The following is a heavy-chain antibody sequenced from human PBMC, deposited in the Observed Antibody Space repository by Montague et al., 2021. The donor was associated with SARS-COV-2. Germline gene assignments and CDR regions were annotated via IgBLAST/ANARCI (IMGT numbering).Heavy chain of an antibody. CDR2: IYSGGST. J-gene: IGHJ6*02. V-gene: IGHV3-53*01. CDR1: GFTVSSNY. CDR3: ARGGGYYSYGMDV. Sequence: SLRLSCAASGFTVSSNYMSWVRQAPGKGLQWVSVIYSGGSTYSADSVKGRFTVSRDNSKNTLILQMNSLRAEDTAVYYCARGGGYYSYGMDVWGQGTTVTVSS. D-gene: IGHD2-15*01.